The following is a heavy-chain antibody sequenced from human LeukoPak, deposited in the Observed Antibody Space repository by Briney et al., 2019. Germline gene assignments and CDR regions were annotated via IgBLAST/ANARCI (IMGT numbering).Heavy chain of an antibody. CDR3: ASNPFCSVSTGFYFEDWFDP. D-gene: IGHD3-22*01. Sequence: RPGGSLRLSCTASGLKFDDYDMSWARKAPGKGLEWVSGITWNGDQTSYADSVRGRFDISRGHTKKSLYLQMRSRRAEDPAVYYCASNPFCSVSTGFYFEDWFDPWGPGTLVTVSS. J-gene: IGHJ5*02. CDR2: ITWNGDQT. CDR1: GLKFDDYD. V-gene: IGHV3-20*04.